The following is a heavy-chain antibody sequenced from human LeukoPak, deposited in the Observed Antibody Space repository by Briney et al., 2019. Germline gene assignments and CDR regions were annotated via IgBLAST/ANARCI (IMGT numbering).Heavy chain of an antibody. Sequence: GGSLRLSCAASGFTVSSNYMSWVRQAPGKGLEWVSVIYSGGSTYYADSVKGRFTISRDNSKNPLYLKMHSLRAEDMDLYYCARETVRGVFDYWGEGTLVTVSS. D-gene: IGHD3-10*01. V-gene: IGHV3-53*01. CDR1: GFTVSSNY. CDR3: ARETVRGVFDY. CDR2: IYSGGST. J-gene: IGHJ4*02.